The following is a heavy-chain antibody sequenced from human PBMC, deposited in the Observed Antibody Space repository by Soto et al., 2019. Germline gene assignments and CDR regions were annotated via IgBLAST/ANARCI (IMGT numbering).Heavy chain of an antibody. Sequence: QVQLVESGGGVVQPGRSLRLSCAASGFTFSSYAMHWVRQAPDKGLEWVAVISYDGRNKYYADSVKGRFTISRDSSKNTLYLQMNSLRAEDTAVYYCASPRLSSDGTTPIDFWGQGTLVTVSS. CDR1: GFTFSSYA. CDR2: ISYDGRNK. V-gene: IGHV3-30-3*01. CDR3: ASPRLSSDGTTPIDF. D-gene: IGHD1-1*01. J-gene: IGHJ4*02.